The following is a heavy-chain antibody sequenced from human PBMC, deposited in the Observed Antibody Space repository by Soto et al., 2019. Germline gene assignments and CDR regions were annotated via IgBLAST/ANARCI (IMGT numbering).Heavy chain of an antibody. J-gene: IGHJ6*03. CDR3: ARGYYDYIWGSYRYYYYMDV. V-gene: IGHV4-34*01. CDR1: GGSFSGYY. D-gene: IGHD3-16*02. CDR2: INHSGST. Sequence: QVQLQQWGAGLLKPSETLSLTCAVYGGSFSGYYWSWIRQPPGKGLEWIGEINHSGSTNYNPSLKSRVTISVDTSKNQFSLKLSSVTAADTAVYYCARGYYDYIWGSYRYYYYMDVWGKGTTVTVSS.